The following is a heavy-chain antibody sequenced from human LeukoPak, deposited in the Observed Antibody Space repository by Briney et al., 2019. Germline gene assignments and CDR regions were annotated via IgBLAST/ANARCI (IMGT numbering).Heavy chain of an antibody. D-gene: IGHD6-6*01. Sequence: SETLSLTCAVYGGSSSGYYWSWIRQPPGKGLEWIGEINHSGSTNYNPSLKSRVTISVDTSKNQFSLKLSSVTAADTAVYYCARGRPIAARIMYYFDYWGQGTLVTVSS. CDR2: INHSGST. J-gene: IGHJ4*02. V-gene: IGHV4-34*01. CDR3: ARGRPIAARIMYYFDY. CDR1: GGSSSGYY.